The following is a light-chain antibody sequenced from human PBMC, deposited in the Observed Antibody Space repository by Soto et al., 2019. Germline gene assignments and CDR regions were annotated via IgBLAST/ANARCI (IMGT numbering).Light chain of an antibody. CDR1: SSDVGSYNH. J-gene: IGLJ2*01. V-gene: IGLV2-18*02. CDR3: SSYTGSTTKTLVV. Sequence: QTALTQPPSVSGSPGQSVTISCTGTSSDVGSYNHVSWYQQPPGTAPKLMIYDVSNRPSGVPDRFSGSKSGNTASLTISGLQAEDEAEYYYSSYTGSTTKTLVVFGGGTKLTVL. CDR2: DVS.